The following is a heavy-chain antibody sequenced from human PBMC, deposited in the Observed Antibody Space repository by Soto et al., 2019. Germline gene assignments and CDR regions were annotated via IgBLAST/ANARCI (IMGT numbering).Heavy chain of an antibody. J-gene: IGHJ5*02. CDR3: ATAPIVAVPAAIPWFDT. CDR1: GYALTELS. V-gene: IGHV1-24*01. D-gene: IGHD2-2*02. Sequence: XSAKVSFQFSGYALTELSRDLVRQAPGKGLEWMGGLDPEDGETIYAQKFQGRVTMTEDTSTDTAYMELSSLRSEDTAVYYCATAPIVAVPAAIPWFDTWGQGTLVTVSS. CDR2: LDPEDGET.